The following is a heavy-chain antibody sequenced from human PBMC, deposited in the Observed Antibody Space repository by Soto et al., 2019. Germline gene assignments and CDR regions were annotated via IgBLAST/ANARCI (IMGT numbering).Heavy chain of an antibody. J-gene: IGHJ6*02. D-gene: IGHD2-2*01. V-gene: IGHV3-21*01. Sequence: EVQLVESGGGRVKPGGSLRLSCAASGFTFSSYSMNWVRQAPGKGLEWVSSISSSSSYIYYADSVKGRFTISRDNAKNSLYLQMNSLRAEDTAVYYCARARGDIVVVPAAIDYYYYGMDVWGQGTTVTVSS. CDR1: GFTFSSYS. CDR3: ARARGDIVVVPAAIDYYYYGMDV. CDR2: ISSSSSYI.